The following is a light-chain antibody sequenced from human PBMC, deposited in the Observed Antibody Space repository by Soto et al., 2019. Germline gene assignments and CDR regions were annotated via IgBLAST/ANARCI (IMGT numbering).Light chain of an antibody. V-gene: IGLV1-40*01. Sequence: QSVLTQPPSVSEAPGQRVTISCTGSSSNIGAGYDVHWYQQLPGTAPKLLIYGDNNRPSGVPDRFSGSKSGASASLAITGLQVEDESDYYCQSYDSSLSGWVFGGGTKLTVL. CDR3: QSYDSSLSGWV. J-gene: IGLJ2*01. CDR1: SSNIGAGYD. CDR2: GDN.